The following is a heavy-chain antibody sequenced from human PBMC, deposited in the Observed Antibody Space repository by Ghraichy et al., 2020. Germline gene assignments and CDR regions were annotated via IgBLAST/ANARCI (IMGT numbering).Heavy chain of an antibody. CDR1: GGSISSYY. D-gene: IGHD6-13*01. CDR2: IYYSGSI. Sequence: SETLSLTCTVSGGSISSYYWSWIRQPPGKGLEWIGYIYYSGSINYNPSLKSRVTISVDTSKNQFSLKLSSVTAADTAVYYCARDSIAAAGVYYYYYGMDVWGQGTTVTVSS. V-gene: IGHV4-59*01. CDR3: ARDSIAAAGVYYYYYGMDV. J-gene: IGHJ6*02.